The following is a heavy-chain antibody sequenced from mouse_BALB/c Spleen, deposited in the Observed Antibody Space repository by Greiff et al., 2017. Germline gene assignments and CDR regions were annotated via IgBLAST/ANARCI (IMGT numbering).Heavy chain of an antibody. CDR2: ISSGGST. J-gene: IGHJ2*01. CDR3: ARGRDYDDY. CDR1: GFTFSSYA. Sequence: EVKLEESGGGLVKPGGSLKLSCAASGFTFSSYAMSWVRQTPEQRLEWVASISSGGSTYYPDSGKGRFTISRDNARNILYLQMSSLRAEDPAMYYCARGRDYDDYWGQGTTLTVSA. V-gene: IGHV5-6-5*01. D-gene: IGHD2-4*01.